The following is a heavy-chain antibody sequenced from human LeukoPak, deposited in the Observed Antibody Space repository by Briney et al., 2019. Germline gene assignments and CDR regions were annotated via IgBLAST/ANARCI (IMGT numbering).Heavy chain of an antibody. CDR2: ISGSAGST. CDR3: ARRPDYGGTPTFDY. D-gene: IGHD4-23*01. Sequence: PGGSLRLSCAASGFTFSRYAMSWVRQAPGKGLEWVSTISGSAGSTYYADSVKGRFTISGDNSKNTLYLQMNSLRAEDTAVYFCARRPDYGGTPTFDYWGQGTLVTVSS. J-gene: IGHJ4*02. V-gene: IGHV3-23*01. CDR1: GFTFSRYA.